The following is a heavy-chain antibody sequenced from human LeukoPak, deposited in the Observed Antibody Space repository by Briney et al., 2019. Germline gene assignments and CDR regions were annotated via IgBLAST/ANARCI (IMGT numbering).Heavy chain of an antibody. CDR1: GFTFSNCG. V-gene: IGHV3-30*02. J-gene: IGHJ4*02. Sequence: GGSLRLSCAASGFTFSNCGMHWVRQAPGKGLEWVSFIRYDGSNQYYADFVMRRFIFSRDNSKNTLYLQMNSMRVEDTAVYYCARYPSGRYCSGGICSYFDYWGQGTLVTVSS. D-gene: IGHD2-15*01. CDR3: ARYPSGRYCSGGICSYFDY. CDR2: IRYDGSNQ.